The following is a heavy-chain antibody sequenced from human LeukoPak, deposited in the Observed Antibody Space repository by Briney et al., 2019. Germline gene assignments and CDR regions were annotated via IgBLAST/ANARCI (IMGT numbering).Heavy chain of an antibody. Sequence: GGSLRLSCAASGFTFSSYGMHWVRRAPGKGLEWVAVISYDGSNKYYADSVKGRFTISRDNSKNTLYLQMNSLRAEDTAVYYCARGLPDYYDSSGYYGWWGQGTLVTVSS. CDR3: ARGLPDYYDSSGYYGW. J-gene: IGHJ4*02. D-gene: IGHD3-22*01. CDR1: GFTFSSYG. V-gene: IGHV3-30*03. CDR2: ISYDGSNK.